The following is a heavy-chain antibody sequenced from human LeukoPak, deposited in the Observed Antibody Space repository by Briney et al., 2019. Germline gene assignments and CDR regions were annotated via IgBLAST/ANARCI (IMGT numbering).Heavy chain of an antibody. CDR2: INHSGST. CDR1: GFTLSTYT. D-gene: IGHD6-13*01. Sequence: LRLSCTASGFTLSTYTMNWVRQAPGKGLEWIGEINHSGSTNYNPSIKSRVTISVDTSKNQFSLNLTSVTAVDTAVYYCARLYIGGYSRSTNYNWFDPWGQGTLVTVSS. CDR3: ARLYIGGYSRSTNYNWFDP. J-gene: IGHJ5*02. V-gene: IGHV4-34*01.